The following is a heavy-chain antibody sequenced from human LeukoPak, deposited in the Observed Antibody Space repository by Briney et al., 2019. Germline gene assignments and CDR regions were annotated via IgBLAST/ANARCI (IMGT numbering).Heavy chain of an antibody. V-gene: IGHV3-21*01. J-gene: IGHJ4*02. D-gene: IGHD6-19*01. CDR2: ISSSSSYI. Sequence: PGGSLRLSCAASGFTFSSYSMNWVRRAPGKGLEWVSSISSSSSYIYYADSVKGRFTISRDNAKNSLYLQMYSLRAEDTAVYYCARVRLQQWLVDYWGQGTLVTVSS. CDR3: ARVRLQQWLVDY. CDR1: GFTFSSYS.